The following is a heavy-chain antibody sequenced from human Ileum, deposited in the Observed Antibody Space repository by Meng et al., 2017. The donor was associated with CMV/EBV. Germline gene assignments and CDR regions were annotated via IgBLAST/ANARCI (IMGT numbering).Heavy chain of an antibody. Sequence: QVRLQESGPGLVKTSTTLSLTCYVSGGSISNYYWSWIRQPAGKGLEWIAHIYTSGTTNYNPSLKSRVTMSVDTSRNQFSLKLTSVTAADTAVYYCARNYGSGNWNFFHYWGQGTLVTVSS. CDR2: IYTSGTT. J-gene: IGHJ4*02. CDR1: GGSISNYY. V-gene: IGHV4-4*07. D-gene: IGHD3-10*01. CDR3: ARNYGSGNWNFFHY.